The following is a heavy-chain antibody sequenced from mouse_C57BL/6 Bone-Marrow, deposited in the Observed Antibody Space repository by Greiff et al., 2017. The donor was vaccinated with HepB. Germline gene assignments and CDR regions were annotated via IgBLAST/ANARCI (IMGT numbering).Heavy chain of an antibody. D-gene: IGHD6-1*01. V-gene: IGHV1-58*01. CDR1: GYTFTSYG. J-gene: IGHJ4*01. Sequence: DVKLVESGAELVRPGSSVKMSCKTSGYTFTSYGINWVKQRPGQGLEWIGDIYIGNGYTEYNEKFKGKATLTSDTSSSTAYMQRSSLTAEDSAICFCGRGASLAMDYWGQGTSVTVSS. CDR2: IYIGNGYT. CDR3: GRGASLAMDY.